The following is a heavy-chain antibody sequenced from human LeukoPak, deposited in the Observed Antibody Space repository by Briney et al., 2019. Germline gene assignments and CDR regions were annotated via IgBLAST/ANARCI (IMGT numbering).Heavy chain of an antibody. J-gene: IGHJ4*02. CDR1: GGSISSSSYY. Sequence: SETLSLTCTVSGGSISSSSYYWGWIRQPPGKGLEWIGSIYYSGSTYYNPSLKSRVTISVDTSKNQFSLKLSSVTAADTAVYYCARVTGYDWESSYDYWGQGTLVTVSS. CDR2: IYYSGST. D-gene: IGHD5-12*01. V-gene: IGHV4-39*07. CDR3: ARVTGYDWESSYDY.